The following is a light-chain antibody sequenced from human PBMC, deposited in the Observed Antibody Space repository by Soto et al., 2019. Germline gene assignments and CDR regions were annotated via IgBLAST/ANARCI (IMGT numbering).Light chain of an antibody. CDR2: DAY. V-gene: IGKV1-5*01. J-gene: IGKJ1*01. CDR3: KQYNSYSQT. CDR1: QTISSW. Sequence: IQMTPSPSTPSGSVGDRVTITCRASQTISSWLAWYQQKPGKAHKLLIYDAYSLESGVQSRFSGSGSGTEFTLTIRSLQPDDFATYYCKQYNSYSQTFGQGTKVDIK.